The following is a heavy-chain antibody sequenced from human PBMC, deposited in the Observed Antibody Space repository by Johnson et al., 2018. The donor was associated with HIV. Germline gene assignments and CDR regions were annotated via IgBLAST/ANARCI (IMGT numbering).Heavy chain of an antibody. CDR1: GFTFDDYA. CDR2: ISWNSGSI. J-gene: IGHJ3*02. CDR3: AKDWSSSPPGAFDI. Sequence: VQLVESGGGLVQPGGSLRLSCAASGFTFDDYAMHWVRQVPGKGLEWVSGISWNSGSIAYADSVKGRFTISRDNAKNSLYLQMNSLRAEDTALYYCAKDWSSSPPGAFDIWGQGTMVTVSS. V-gene: IGHV3-9*01. D-gene: IGHD6-6*01.